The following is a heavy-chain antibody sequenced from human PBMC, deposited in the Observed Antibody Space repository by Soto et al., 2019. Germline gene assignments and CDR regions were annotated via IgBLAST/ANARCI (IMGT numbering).Heavy chain of an antibody. CDR2: ISRTGNTI. V-gene: IGHV3-11*01. Sequence: GGSLRLSCAASGFSFGDYYMNWIRQAPGKGLEWIAFISRTGNTIHYADSVKGRFAISRDDAKMSLYLQMNTLRVDDTAIYYCPRQISPPRYPVHNSGMDVWGRGTTVTVSS. CDR1: GFSFGDYY. D-gene: IGHD3-16*02. J-gene: IGHJ6*02. CDR3: PRQISPPRYPVHNSGMDV.